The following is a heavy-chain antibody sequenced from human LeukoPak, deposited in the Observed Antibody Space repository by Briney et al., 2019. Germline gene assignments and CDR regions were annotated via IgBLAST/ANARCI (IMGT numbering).Heavy chain of an antibody. J-gene: IGHJ4*02. CDR3: AKDLLLGSYGYYDY. D-gene: IGHD5-18*01. V-gene: IGHV3-23*01. CDR2: ISGSGGST. Sequence: GGSLRLSCAASGFTFSSYAMSWVRQAPGKGLEWVSSISGSGGSTYYADSVKGRFTISRDNSKSTLYLQMNSLRVEDTAVYYCAKDLLLGSYGYYDYWGQGTLVTVSS. CDR1: GFTFSSYA.